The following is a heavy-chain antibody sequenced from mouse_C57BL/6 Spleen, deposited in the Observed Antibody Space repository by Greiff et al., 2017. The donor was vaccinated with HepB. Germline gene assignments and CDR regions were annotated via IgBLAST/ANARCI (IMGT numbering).Heavy chain of an antibody. Sequence: EVQLQQSGPELVKPGASVKISCKASGYTFTDYYMNWVKQSHGKSLEWIGDINPNNGGTSYNQKFKGKATLTVDKSSSTAYMELRSLTSEDSAVYYCSRGQLLWLRRDYFDYWGQGTTLTVSS. J-gene: IGHJ2*01. CDR3: SRGQLLWLRRDYFDY. CDR2: INPNNGGT. CDR1: GYTFTDYY. V-gene: IGHV1-26*01. D-gene: IGHD2-2*01.